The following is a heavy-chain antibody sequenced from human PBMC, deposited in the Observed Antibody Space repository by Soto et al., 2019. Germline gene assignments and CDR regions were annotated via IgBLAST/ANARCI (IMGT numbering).Heavy chain of an antibody. D-gene: IGHD2-8*01. CDR1: GFTISNDW. CDR2: IKKDASNM. CDR3: ARDVSPGSSHLYFDAFDI. V-gene: IGHV3-7*04. J-gene: IGHJ3*02. Sequence: EVRLVESGGGLVQPGGSLRLSCAASGFTISNDWMTWVRQAPGKGLEWVANIKKDASNMSYLNSVRGRFTVSRDNAQNSLVLQMNSLRAEDTALYCCARDVSPGSSHLYFDAFDIWGQGTMVTVSS.